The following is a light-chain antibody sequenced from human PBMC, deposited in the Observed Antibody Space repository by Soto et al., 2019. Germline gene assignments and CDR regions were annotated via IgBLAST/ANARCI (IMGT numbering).Light chain of an antibody. CDR2: DDS. Sequence: SYELTQPPSVSVAPGQTARITCGGTNIGSKSVHWYQQKPGQAPVLVVYDDSDRPSGIPERFSGSNSGNTATLTISRVEAGDEADYYCQVWDSYVVFGGGTKLTVL. J-gene: IGLJ2*01. CDR1: NIGSKS. CDR3: QVWDSYVV. V-gene: IGLV3-21*02.